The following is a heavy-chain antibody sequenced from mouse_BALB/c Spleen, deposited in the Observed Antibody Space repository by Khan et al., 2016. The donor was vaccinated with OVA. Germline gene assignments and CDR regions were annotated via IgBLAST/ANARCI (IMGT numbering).Heavy chain of an antibody. CDR1: GLTFSSSA. Sequence: EVQLQESGGGLVKPGGSLKLSCAASGLTFSSSAMSWVRQTPEKSLEWVATISTGGRKIYYADSVKGRFTISRDNAKNTLSLQMSSLRSEDTAMYYCAGSITPVVAFYYWGQGTTLTVSS. CDR3: AGSITPVVAFYY. V-gene: IGHV5-9-3*01. D-gene: IGHD1-1*01. J-gene: IGHJ2*01. CDR2: ISTGGRKI.